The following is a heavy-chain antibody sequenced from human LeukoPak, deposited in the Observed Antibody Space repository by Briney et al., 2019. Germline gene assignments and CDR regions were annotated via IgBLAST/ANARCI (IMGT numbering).Heavy chain of an antibody. CDR2: ISGSGGST. CDR1: GFTFSSYA. J-gene: IGHJ4*02. Sequence: GGSLRLSCAASGFTFSSYAMSWVRQAPGKGLEWVSAISGSGGSTYYADSVKGRFTISRDNSKNTLYLQMNSLRAEDTAVYYCAKHLAKYYYDSSGYDNFDYWGRGTLVTVSS. D-gene: IGHD3-22*01. V-gene: IGHV3-23*01. CDR3: AKHLAKYYYDSSGYDNFDY.